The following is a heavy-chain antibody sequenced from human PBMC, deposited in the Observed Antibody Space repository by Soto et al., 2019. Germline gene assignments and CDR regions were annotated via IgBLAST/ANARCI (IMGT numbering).Heavy chain of an antibody. CDR2: TYYRSKWYN. CDR3: ARAPGGIDAFDI. CDR1: GDSVSRNSAA. D-gene: IGHD3-16*01. Sequence: PSPTLSLPCAISGDSVSRNSAAWHWIRQSPSRGLEWLGRTYYRSKWYNDYAVSVKSRISINPDTSKNQFSLQLNSVTPEDTAVYYCARAPGGIDAFDIWGQGTMVTVSS. J-gene: IGHJ3*02. V-gene: IGHV6-1*01.